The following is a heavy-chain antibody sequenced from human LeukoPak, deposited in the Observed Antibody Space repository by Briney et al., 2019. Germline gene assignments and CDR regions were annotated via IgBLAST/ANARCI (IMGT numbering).Heavy chain of an antibody. J-gene: IGHJ4*02. V-gene: IGHV1-8*03. CDR3: ARGLSGSYQFYYFDY. CDR2: MNPNSGNT. Sequence: ASVKVSCKASGYTFTSYGISWVRQAPGQGLEWIGWMNPNSGNTGYAQKFQGRVTITRNTSITTAYMELSSLRFEDTAVYYCARGLSGSYQFYYFDYWGQGTLVTVSS. CDR1: GYTFTSYG. D-gene: IGHD1-26*01.